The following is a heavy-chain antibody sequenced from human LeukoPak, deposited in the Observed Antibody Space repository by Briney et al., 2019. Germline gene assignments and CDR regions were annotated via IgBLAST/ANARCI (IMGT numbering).Heavy chain of an antibody. Sequence: GGSLRLSCAASGFTFSSYGMSCVRQAPGKGLEWVSAISGSGGSTYYADSVKGRFTISRDNAKNSLYLQMNSLRAEDTALYFCASGIRERGFDYWGQGTLVTVSS. CDR3: ASGIRERGFDY. CDR1: GFTFSSYG. CDR2: ISGSGGST. J-gene: IGHJ4*02. V-gene: IGHV3-23*01. D-gene: IGHD1-1*01.